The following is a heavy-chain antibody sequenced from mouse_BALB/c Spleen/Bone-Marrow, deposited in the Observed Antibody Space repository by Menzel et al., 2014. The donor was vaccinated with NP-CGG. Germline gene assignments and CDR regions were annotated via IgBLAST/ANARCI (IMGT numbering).Heavy chain of an antibody. Sequence: QVQLKESGAELAKPGASVKMSCKASGYTFTSYWMHWVKQRPGQGLEWIGYTNPSTGYTEYNQKFKDKATLTADKSSSTAYMQLSSLTSEDSAVYYCARSNYPAWFAYWGQGTLVTVSA. J-gene: IGHJ3*01. CDR3: ARSNYPAWFAY. CDR2: TNPSTGYT. CDR1: GYTFTSYW. D-gene: IGHD2-5*01. V-gene: IGHV1-7*01.